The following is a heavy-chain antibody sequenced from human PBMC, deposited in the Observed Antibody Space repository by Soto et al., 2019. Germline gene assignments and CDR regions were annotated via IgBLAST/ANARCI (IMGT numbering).Heavy chain of an antibody. V-gene: IGHV1-69*06. D-gene: IGHD4-4*01. CDR2: IIPIFGTA. CDR1: GGTFSSYA. CDR3: ARVRDSNYPSYFDY. J-gene: IGHJ4*02. Sequence: SVKVSCKASGGTFSSYAISWVRQAPGQGLEWMGGIIPIFGTANYAQKFQGRVTITADKSTSTAYMELSSLRSEDTAVYYCARVRDSNYPSYFDYWGQGTLVTVS.